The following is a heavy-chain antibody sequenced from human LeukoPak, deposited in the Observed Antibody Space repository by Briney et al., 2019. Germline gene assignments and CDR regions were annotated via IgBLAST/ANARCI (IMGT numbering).Heavy chain of an antibody. CDR2: IRYDGSNK. CDR1: GFTFSSYG. D-gene: IGHD2-2*02. J-gene: IGHJ4*02. Sequence: GGSLRLSCAASGFTFSSYGMHWVRQAPGKGLEWVAFIRYDGSNKYYADSVKGRFTISRDNSKNTLYLQMNSLRAEDTAVCYCAKGVVPAAIWGVSGFDYWGQGTLVTVSS. CDR3: AKGVVPAAIWGVSGFDY. V-gene: IGHV3-30*02.